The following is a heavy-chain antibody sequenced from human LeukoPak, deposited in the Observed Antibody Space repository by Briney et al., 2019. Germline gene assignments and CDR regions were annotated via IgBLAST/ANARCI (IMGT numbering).Heavy chain of an antibody. D-gene: IGHD3-22*01. J-gene: IGHJ3*02. CDR3: ARDLYYYDSSGYSLTHAFDI. CDR2: IYTSGST. CDR1: GGSISSYY. V-gene: IGHV4-4*07. Sequence: SETLSLTCTVSGGSISSYYWSWIRQPAGKGLEWIGRIYTSGSTNYNPSLKSRVTMSVDTSKNQFSLKLSSVTAADTAVYYCARDLYYYDSSGYSLTHAFDIWGQGTMVTVSS.